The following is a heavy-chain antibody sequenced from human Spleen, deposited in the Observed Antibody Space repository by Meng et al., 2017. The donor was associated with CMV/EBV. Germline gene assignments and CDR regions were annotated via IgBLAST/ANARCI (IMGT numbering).Heavy chain of an antibody. CDR1: GGSISSYY. J-gene: IGHJ6*02. Sequence: SETLSLTCTVSGGSISSYYWSWIRQPPGKGLEWIGYIYYSGSTNYNPSLKSRVTISVDTSKNQFSLKLSSVTAADTAVYYCARQRLDNYYYYGMDVWGQGTTVTVSS. V-gene: IGHV4-59*01. CDR2: IYYSGST. CDR3: ARQRLDNYYYYGMDV. D-gene: IGHD6-25*01.